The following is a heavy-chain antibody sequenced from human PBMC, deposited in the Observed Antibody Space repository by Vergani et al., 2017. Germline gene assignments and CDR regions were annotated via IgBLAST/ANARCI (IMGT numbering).Heavy chain of an antibody. CDR1: GFTFSSYE. J-gene: IGHJ5*02. Sequence: EVQLLESGGGLVQPGGSLRLSCAASGFTFSSYEMNWVRQAPGKGLECVSYISSSGSTIYYADSVKGRFTISRDNAKNSLYLQMNSLRAEDTAVYYCARAKSPREGEYNWFDPWGQGTLVTVSS. V-gene: IGHV3-48*03. CDR2: ISSSGSTI. D-gene: IGHD3-16*01. CDR3: ARAKSPREGEYNWFDP.